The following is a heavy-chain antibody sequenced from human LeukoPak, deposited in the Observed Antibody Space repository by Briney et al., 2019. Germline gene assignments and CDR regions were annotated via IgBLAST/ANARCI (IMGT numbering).Heavy chain of an antibody. D-gene: IGHD2-2*01. CDR3: ARDRKPRHIVVVPAAMSGGATDAFDI. V-gene: IGHV1-69*01. CDR1: GGTFSSYA. CDR2: IIPIFGTA. J-gene: IGHJ3*02. Sequence: ASVKVSCKASGGTFSSYAISWVRPAPGQGLEWRGGIIPIFGTAHYAQKFQGRVTITADESTSTAYMELSSLRSEDTAVYYCARDRKPRHIVVVPAAMSGGATDAFDIWGQGTMVTVSS.